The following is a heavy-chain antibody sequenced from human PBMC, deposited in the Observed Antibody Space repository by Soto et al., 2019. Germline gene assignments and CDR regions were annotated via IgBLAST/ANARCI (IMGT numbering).Heavy chain of an antibody. Sequence: PSETLSLTCTVSGASISSGTYYWTWIRQHPGKGLEWIGSIYYTGSTSYSPSLKSRLTISVDTSKNQFSLRLSSVTAADTAVYYCAKNETTRPWFDPWGQGTLVTVSS. V-gene: IGHV4-31*03. D-gene: IGHD1-1*01. CDR2: IYYTGST. J-gene: IGHJ5*02. CDR1: GASISSGTYY. CDR3: AKNETTRPWFDP.